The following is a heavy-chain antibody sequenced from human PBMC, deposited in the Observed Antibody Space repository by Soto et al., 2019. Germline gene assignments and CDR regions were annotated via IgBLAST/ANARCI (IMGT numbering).Heavy chain of an antibody. D-gene: IGHD6-19*01. CDR3: AKDVESGWYEAFDY. V-gene: IGHV3-23*01. CDR2: IRSFDYRT. J-gene: IGHJ4*02. Sequence: GGSLRLSCTASGFAFSQYGMSWVRQSPGKGLEWVSSIRSFDYRTNYADSVKGRFTISRDNSKSTLSLQMNSLRAEDTAVYYCAKDVESGWYEAFDYWGPGTLVTVSS. CDR1: GFAFSQYG.